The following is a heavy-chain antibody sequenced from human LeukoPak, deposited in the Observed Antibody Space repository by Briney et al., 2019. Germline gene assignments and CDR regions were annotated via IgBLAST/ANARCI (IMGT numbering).Heavy chain of an antibody. J-gene: IGHJ6*02. V-gene: IGHV3-23*01. CDR3: AKAGRAVAGTWAPYGMDV. CDR1: GFTFSSYA. CDR2: ISGSGGST. Sequence: GGSLTLSCAASGFTFSSYAMSWVRQAPGKGLEWVSAISGSGGSTYYADSVKGRFTISRDNSKNTLYLQMNSLRAEDTAVYYCAKAGRAVAGTWAPYGMDVWGQGTTVTVSS. D-gene: IGHD6-19*01.